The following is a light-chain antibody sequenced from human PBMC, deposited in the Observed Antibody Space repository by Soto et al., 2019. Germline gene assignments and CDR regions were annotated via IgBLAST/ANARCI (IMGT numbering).Light chain of an antibody. V-gene: IGKV1-12*01. CDR2: AAS. Sequence: DIQMTQSPSSLSASVGDRVTITCRASLPISNYLAWYQQKPGKIPNLLIHAASSLQSGDPSRFSGSGSGTDFTLTINSLQPEDFATYYCQQAYSFPITFGQGTRLEIK. J-gene: IGKJ5*01. CDR3: QQAYSFPIT. CDR1: LPISNY.